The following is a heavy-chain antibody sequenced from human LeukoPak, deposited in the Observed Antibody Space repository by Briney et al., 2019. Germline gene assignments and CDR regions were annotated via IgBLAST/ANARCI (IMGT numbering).Heavy chain of an antibody. CDR2: ISSSSSYI. V-gene: IGHV3-21*01. Sequence: GGSLRLSCAASGFTFSSYSMNWVRQAPGKGLEWVSSISSSSSYIYYADSVKGRFTISRDNAKNSLYLQMNSLRAEDTAVYYCARESSGYSSSWYSYPDYYMDVWGKGTTVTVSS. CDR3: ARESSGYSSSWYSYPDYYMDV. D-gene: IGHD6-13*01. J-gene: IGHJ6*03. CDR1: GFTFSSYS.